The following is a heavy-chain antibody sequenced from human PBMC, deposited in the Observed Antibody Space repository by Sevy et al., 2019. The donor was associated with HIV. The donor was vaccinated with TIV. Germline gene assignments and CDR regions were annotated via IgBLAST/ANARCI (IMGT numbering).Heavy chain of an antibody. CDR2: IRYDGSNK. D-gene: IGHD6-6*01. CDR1: GFTFSSYG. V-gene: IGHV3-30*02. CDR3: AKEILRYSSSSVFDY. Sequence: GGSLRLSCAASGFTFSSYGMHWVRQAPGKGLEWVAFIRYDGSNKYYADSVKGRFTISRDNSKNTLYLQMNSLRAEDTAVYYCAKEILRYSSSSVFDYWGQGTLVTVSS. J-gene: IGHJ4*02.